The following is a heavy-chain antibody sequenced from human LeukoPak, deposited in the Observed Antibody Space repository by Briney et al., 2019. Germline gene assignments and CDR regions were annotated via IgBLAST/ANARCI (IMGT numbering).Heavy chain of an antibody. J-gene: IGHJ3*02. CDR3: ARDFPWPLLWFGELTDDAFDI. Sequence: SETLSLTCTVSGGSISSSSYYWGWIRQPPGKGLEWIGSIYYSGSTYYNPSLKSRVTISVDTSKNQFSLKLSSVTAADTAVYYCARDFPWPLLWFGELTDDAFDIWGQGTMVTVSS. V-gene: IGHV4-39*07. CDR2: IYYSGST. D-gene: IGHD3-10*01. CDR1: GGSISSSSYY.